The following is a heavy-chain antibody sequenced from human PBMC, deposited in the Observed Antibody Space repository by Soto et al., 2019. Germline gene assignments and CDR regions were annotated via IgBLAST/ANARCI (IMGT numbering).Heavy chain of an antibody. J-gene: IGHJ4*02. CDR1: GFTFSSYS. Sequence: GESLKISCAASGFTFSSYSMNWVRQAPGKGLEWVSSISSSSSYIYYADSVKGRFTISRDNAKNSLYLQMNSLRAEDTAVYYCARDAWGSSWYNYFDYWGQGPLVTVSS. CDR2: ISSSSSYI. CDR3: ARDAWGSSWYNYFDY. D-gene: IGHD6-13*01. V-gene: IGHV3-21*01.